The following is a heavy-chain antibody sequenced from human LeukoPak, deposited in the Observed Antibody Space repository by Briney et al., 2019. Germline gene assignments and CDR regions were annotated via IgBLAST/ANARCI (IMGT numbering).Heavy chain of an antibody. CDR2: INPSGGST. V-gene: IGHV1-46*01. CDR1: GYTFTSYY. D-gene: IGHD3-10*01. J-gene: IGHJ6*04. CDR3: ARSYGLWFGMGYGMDV. Sequence: GASVKVSCKASGYTFTSYYMHWVRQAPGQGLEWMGIINPSGGSTSYAQKFQGRVTMTRDASTSTVYMELSSLRSEDTAVYYCARSYGLWFGMGYGMDVWGKGTTVTVSS.